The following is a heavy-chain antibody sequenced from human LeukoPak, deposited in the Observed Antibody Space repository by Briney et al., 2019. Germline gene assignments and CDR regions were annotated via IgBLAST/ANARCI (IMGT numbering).Heavy chain of an antibody. J-gene: IGHJ4*02. Sequence: GGSLRLSCAASGFTFSSYRMNLVRQAPGKGLEWVSAISGSGGSTYYADSVKGRFTISRDNPKKTLYLQMNSLRAEDTAVYYCARDMVAGGPDYWGQGTLVTVSS. D-gene: IGHD6-19*01. V-gene: IGHV3-23*01. CDR1: GFTFSSYR. CDR2: ISGSGGST. CDR3: ARDMVAGGPDY.